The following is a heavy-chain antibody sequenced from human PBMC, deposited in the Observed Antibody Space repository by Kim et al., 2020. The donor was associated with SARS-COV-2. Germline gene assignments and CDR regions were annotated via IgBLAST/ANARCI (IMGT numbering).Heavy chain of an antibody. CDR3: ARGGYSSGWYRCDY. J-gene: IGHJ4*02. CDR1: GFTFSSYA. Sequence: GGSLRLSCAASGFTFSSYAMHWVRQAPGKGLEWVAVISYDGSNKYYADSVKGRFTISRDNSKNTLYLQMNSLRAEDTAVYYCARGGYSSGWYRCDYWGQGTLVTVSS. D-gene: IGHD6-19*01. V-gene: IGHV3-30*04. CDR2: ISYDGSNK.